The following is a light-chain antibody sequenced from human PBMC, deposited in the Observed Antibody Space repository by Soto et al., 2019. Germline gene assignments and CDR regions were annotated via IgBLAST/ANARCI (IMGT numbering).Light chain of an antibody. V-gene: IGLV2-14*01. CDR1: SSDVGAYRY. CDR3: SSYTTTNTLV. CDR2: EVS. J-gene: IGLJ1*01. Sequence: QSALTQPASVSRSPGQSITISCTGTSSDVGAYRYVSWYQQHPGKAPKLIIYEVSNRPSGVSNRFSGSKSGNTASLTVSELQAEDEADYYCSSYTTTNTLVFGTGTKVTVL.